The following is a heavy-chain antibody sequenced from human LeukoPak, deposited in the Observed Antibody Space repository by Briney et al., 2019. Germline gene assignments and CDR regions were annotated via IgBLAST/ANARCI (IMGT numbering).Heavy chain of an antibody. Sequence: SETLSLTCTVSGGSISSYYWSWIRQPAGKGLEWIGRIYTSGSTNYNPSLKSRVPMSVDTSKNQFSLKLSSVTAADTAVYYCAREGFLKWLLTDYYYYYMDVWGKGTTVTVSS. CDR2: IYTSGST. CDR1: GGSISSYY. CDR3: AREGFLKWLLTDYYYYYMDV. D-gene: IGHD3-3*01. V-gene: IGHV4-4*07. J-gene: IGHJ6*03.